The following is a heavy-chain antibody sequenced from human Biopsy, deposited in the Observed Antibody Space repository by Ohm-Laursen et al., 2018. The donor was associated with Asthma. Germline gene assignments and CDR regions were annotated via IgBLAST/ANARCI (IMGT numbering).Heavy chain of an antibody. Sequence: SETLSLTCSVSGDSFTYPGYYWSWVRQLPGRGLEWIGSISYTGNTDIPSLRSRVTLSVDTSKNNFSLKLTSVTAADTAVFYCARHWNWGSFFDYWGQGMLVTVSS. CDR3: ARHWNWGSFFDY. CDR1: GDSFTYPGYY. CDR2: ISYTGNT. D-gene: IGHD7-27*01. V-gene: IGHV4-39*01. J-gene: IGHJ4*02.